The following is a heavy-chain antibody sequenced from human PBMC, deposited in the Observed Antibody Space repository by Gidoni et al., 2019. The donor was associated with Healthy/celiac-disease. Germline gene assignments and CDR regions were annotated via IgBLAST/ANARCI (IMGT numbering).Heavy chain of an antibody. D-gene: IGHD2-8*01. CDR3: TASEDIVLKVYAAPLDF. J-gene: IGHJ4*02. CDR1: GFTFSKAW. Sequence: EVQVVESGGCLVTPGGSTRLSCAASGFTFSKAWMSWVRQAPGKGLEWVGRIKSKTDGGTTDYAAPVKGRFTISRDDPKNTLYLQMNSLQPEDKAVYYCTASEDIVLKVYAAPLDFWGQGTLVTVSS. CDR2: IKSKTDGGTT. V-gene: IGHV3-15*01.